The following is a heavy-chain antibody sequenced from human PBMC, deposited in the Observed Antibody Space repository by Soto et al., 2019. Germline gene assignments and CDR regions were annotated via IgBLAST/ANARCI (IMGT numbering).Heavy chain of an antibody. CDR3: ARQSRHIVVVTAIMAAFDV. V-gene: IGHV4-39*01. J-gene: IGHJ3*01. D-gene: IGHD2-21*02. CDR1: GDSISTTSYY. Sequence: QLQLEGSGPGLVKPSETLSLTCTVSGDSISTTSYYWGWIRQPPGKGLDWSGSTHYIGRTWTTYYNPSLTSRLNLSLDTSKDQFARRLRSVTAADTALYYCARQSRHIVVVTAIMAAFDVWGQGTMVTVSS. CDR2: THYIGRTWTT.